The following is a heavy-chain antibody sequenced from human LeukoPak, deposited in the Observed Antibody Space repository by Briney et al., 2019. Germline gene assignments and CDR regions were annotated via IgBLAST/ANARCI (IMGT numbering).Heavy chain of an antibody. D-gene: IGHD3-10*01. V-gene: IGHV3-48*03. CDR3: ARAWRSGATDY. Sequence: GGSLRLSCAASGFTFSSSEMNWVRQAPGKGLEWLSYISSSDSTIYYADSVKGRFTISIDNAKNSLYLQMNSLRAEDTAVYYCARAWRSGATDYWGQGTLVTVSS. CDR2: ISSSDSTI. CDR1: GFTFSSSE. J-gene: IGHJ4*02.